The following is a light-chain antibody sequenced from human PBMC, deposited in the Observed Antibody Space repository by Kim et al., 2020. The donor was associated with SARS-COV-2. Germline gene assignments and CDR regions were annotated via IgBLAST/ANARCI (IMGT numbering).Light chain of an antibody. J-gene: IGLJ3*02. Sequence: QSVLTQSPSASGTPGQRVTISCSGSSSNIGSNYVSWHQHLPGTAPKLLIYRNNQRPSGVPDRFSGSTSGTSASLAISGLRSEDEADYYCAAWDDSLSGWVFGGGTRLTVL. CDR1: SSNIGSNY. V-gene: IGLV1-47*01. CDR3: AAWDDSLSGWV. CDR2: RNN.